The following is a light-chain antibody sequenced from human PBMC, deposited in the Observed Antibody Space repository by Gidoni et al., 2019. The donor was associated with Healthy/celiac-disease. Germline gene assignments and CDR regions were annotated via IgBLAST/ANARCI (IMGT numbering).Light chain of an antibody. J-gene: IGLJ2*01. CDR1: SLRSYY. Sequence: SSELTQDPAVSVALGQTVRSTCQGDSLRSYYASWYPQKPGQAPVLVIYGKNNRPSGIPDRFSGSSSGNTASLTITWAQAEDEADYYCNSRDSSGTHRVFGGGTKLTVL. CDR3: NSRDSSGTHRV. CDR2: GKN. V-gene: IGLV3-19*01.